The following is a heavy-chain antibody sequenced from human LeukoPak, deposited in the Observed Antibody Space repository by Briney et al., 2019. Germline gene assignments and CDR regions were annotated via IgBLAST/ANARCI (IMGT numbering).Heavy chain of an antibody. J-gene: IGHJ4*02. D-gene: IGHD3-16*01. CDR1: GFRFSGYW. CDR2: IKPDGSET. CDR3: ARDSTLSNY. V-gene: IGHV3-7*04. Sequence: SGGSLRLSCAASGFRFSGYWMSWVRQAPGKGLEWVANIKPDGSETHYVDSVRGRFSISRDNAKNSLYLQMNSLSAEDTAVYYCARDSTLSNYWGQGTLVTVSS.